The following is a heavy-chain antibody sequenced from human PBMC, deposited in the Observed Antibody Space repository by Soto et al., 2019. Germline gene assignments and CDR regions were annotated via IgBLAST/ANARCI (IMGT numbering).Heavy chain of an antibody. D-gene: IGHD5-12*01. V-gene: IGHV3-23*01. CDR2: ISGSGGST. CDR3: AKDRGVRSVFVSGYDYYYYGMDV. Sequence: GGSLRLSCAASGFTFSSYAMSWVRQAPGKGLEWVSAISGSGGSTYYADSVKGRFTISRDDSKNTLYLQMNSLRAEDTAVYYCAKDRGVRSVFVSGYDYYYYGMDVWGQGTTVTVSS. CDR1: GFTFSSYA. J-gene: IGHJ6*02.